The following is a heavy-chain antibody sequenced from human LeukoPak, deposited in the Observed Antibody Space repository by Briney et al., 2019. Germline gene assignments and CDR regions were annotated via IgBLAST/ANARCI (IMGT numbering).Heavy chain of an antibody. Sequence: SETLSLTCTVSGGSISSSSYYWGWIRQPPEKGLEWIGSIYYSGSTYYNPSLKSRVTISVDTSKNQFSLKLSSVTAADTAVYYCARDRRRTLSDANFDYWGQGTLVTVSS. J-gene: IGHJ4*02. V-gene: IGHV4-39*02. CDR3: ARDRRRTLSDANFDY. CDR1: GGSISSSSYY. CDR2: IYYSGST. D-gene: IGHD2-2*01.